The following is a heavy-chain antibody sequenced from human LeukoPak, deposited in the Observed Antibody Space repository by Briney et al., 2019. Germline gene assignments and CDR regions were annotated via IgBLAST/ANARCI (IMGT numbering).Heavy chain of an antibody. CDR1: GFTFDDYG. V-gene: IGHV3-20*04. Sequence: PWGSLRLSCAASGFTFDDYGMSWVRQAPGKGLEWVSGINWNGGSTGYADSVKGRFTISRDNAKNSLYLQMNSLRAEDTALYYCARAKSYDSSGYFDYWGQGTLVTVSS. J-gene: IGHJ4*02. CDR2: INWNGGST. CDR3: ARAKSYDSSGYFDY. D-gene: IGHD3-22*01.